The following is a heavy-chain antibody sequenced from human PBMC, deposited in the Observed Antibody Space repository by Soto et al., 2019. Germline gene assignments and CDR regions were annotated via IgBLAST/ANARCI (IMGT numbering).Heavy chain of an antibody. CDR1: GGSISNYY. Sequence: PSETLSLTRTVSGGSISNYYWNWIRQPPGKGLEWVGYISYTGSTNYNPSLKSRVTISVDTSKSQFSLKLSSVTAADTAVYYCARDRSTVTSGWFDPWGQGALVTVSS. J-gene: IGHJ5*02. CDR3: ARDRSTVTSGWFDP. V-gene: IGHV4-59*01. D-gene: IGHD4-17*01. CDR2: ISYTGST.